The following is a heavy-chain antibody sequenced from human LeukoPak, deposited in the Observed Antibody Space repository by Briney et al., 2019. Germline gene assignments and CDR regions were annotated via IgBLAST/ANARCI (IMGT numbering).Heavy chain of an antibody. CDR1: GYTFTSYD. J-gene: IGHJ4*02. D-gene: IGHD3-22*01. V-gene: IGHV1-8*01. Sequence: GASVKVSCKASGYTFTSYDINWVRQATGQGLEWMGWMNPNSDSTGYARKFQGRVTITRNTSISTAYMELSSLRSEDTAVYYCARVYDSSGHYPIDYWGQGTLVTVSS. CDR2: MNPNSDST. CDR3: ARVYDSSGHYPIDY.